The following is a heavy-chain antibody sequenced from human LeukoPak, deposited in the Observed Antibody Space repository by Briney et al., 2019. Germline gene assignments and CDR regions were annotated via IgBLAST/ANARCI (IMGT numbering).Heavy chain of an antibody. D-gene: IGHD3/OR15-3a*01. J-gene: IGHJ4*02. CDR3: AKRSPDVDTGYFDY. CDR2: IRGSGEST. CDR1: GFTFSRYS. Sequence: PGGSLRLSCAASGFTFSRYSMSWVRQAPGKGLEWVSAIRGSGESTYYAESVEGRFTISRDNSKNTLNLQMNSLRAEDTAVYYCAKRSPDVDTGYFDYWGQGTLVTVSS. V-gene: IGHV3-23*01.